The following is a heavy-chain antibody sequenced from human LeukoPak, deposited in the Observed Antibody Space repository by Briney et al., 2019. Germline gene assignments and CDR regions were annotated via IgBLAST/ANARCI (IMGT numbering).Heavy chain of an antibody. V-gene: IGHV4-59*01. J-gene: IGHJ4*02. CDR3: ARGERGYPFDY. D-gene: IGHD5-18*01. CDR2: IYYSGST. Sequence: PSETLSLTCTVSGGSISSYYWNWIRQPPGKGLEWIGYIYYSGSTNYSPSLKSRVTISVDTSKNQFSLKLSSVTAADTAVYYCARGERGYPFDYWGQGTLVTASS. CDR1: GGSISSYY.